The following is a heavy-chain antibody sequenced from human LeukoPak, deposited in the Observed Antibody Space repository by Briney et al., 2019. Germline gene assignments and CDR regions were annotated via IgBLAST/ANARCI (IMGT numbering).Heavy chain of an antibody. CDR1: GYSFRSYG. J-gene: IGHJ6*03. V-gene: IGHV1-18*01. CDR3: AKRGYATDDYYYYYMDV. Sequence: ASVKVSCKASGYSFRSYGFSWVRQAPGQGLEWIGWISVFIGNTEYAQSFQGRLTMTTDTSTSTAYMELRSLRSDDTAVYYCAKRGYATDDYYYYYMDVWGKGTTVTISS. CDR2: ISVFIGNT. D-gene: IGHD5-12*01.